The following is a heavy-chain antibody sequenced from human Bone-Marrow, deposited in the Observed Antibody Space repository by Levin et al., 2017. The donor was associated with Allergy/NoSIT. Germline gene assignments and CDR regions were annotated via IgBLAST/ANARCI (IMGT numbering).Heavy chain of an antibody. CDR1: GGTLTNHI. J-gene: IGHJ3*01. V-gene: IGHV1-69*06. D-gene: IGHD2-15*01. Sequence: GASVKVSCKASGGTLTNHIISWIRQTPGQGLEWMGGITPKFDSADYSQTFQDRVKFTADKSTNTVYMEMKSLRFEDTAVYYCATFTPRYGGAFDVWGQGTIVTVSP. CDR2: ITPKFDSA. CDR3: ATFTPRYGGAFDV.